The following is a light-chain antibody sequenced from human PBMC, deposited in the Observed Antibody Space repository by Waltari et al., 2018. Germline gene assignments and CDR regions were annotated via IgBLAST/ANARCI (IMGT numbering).Light chain of an antibody. CDR2: GAS. Sequence: EIVMTQSLATLSVSPGERATLSCRAGQSVSSNLAWYQQKPGQAPRLLIFGASTRATGVPARFSGSGSGTDFTLTISSLQSEDFAVYYCQQYNNWPYTFGQGTKLEIK. V-gene: IGKV3-15*01. CDR1: QSVSSN. CDR3: QQYNNWPYT. J-gene: IGKJ2*01.